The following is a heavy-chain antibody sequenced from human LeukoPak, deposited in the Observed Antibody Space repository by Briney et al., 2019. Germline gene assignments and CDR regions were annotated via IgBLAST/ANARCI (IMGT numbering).Heavy chain of an antibody. CDR2: ISGSGGST. V-gene: IGHV3-23*01. J-gene: IGHJ4*02. D-gene: IGHD3-9*01. CDR1: GFTFSSYA. CDR3: AEDYRLRYTFDY. Sequence: GGSLRLSCAASGFTFSSYAMSWVRQAPGKGLEWVSAISGSGGSTYYADSVKGRFTISRDNSKNTLYLQMNSLRAEDTAVYYCAEDYRLRYTFDYWGQGTLVTVSS.